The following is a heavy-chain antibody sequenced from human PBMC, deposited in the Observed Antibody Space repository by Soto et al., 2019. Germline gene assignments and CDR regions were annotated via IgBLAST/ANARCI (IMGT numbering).Heavy chain of an antibody. CDR3: AKGRTIAARSYYYYYGIDV. CDR1: GFSFSDYG. CDR2: ISDSGVNT. J-gene: IGHJ6*02. V-gene: IGHV3-23*01. Sequence: EVQLLESGGGLVQPGGSLRLSCAASGFSFSDYGMNWVRQAPGRGLEWVSGISDSGVNTYYADSVKGRFTISRDNSKNTLSLQVNSLRAEETAVYYCAKGRTIAARSYYYYYGIDVWGQGTTVTVSS. D-gene: IGHD6-6*01.